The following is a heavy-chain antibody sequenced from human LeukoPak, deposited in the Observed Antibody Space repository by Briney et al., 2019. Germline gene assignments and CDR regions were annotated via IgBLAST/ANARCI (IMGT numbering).Heavy chain of an antibody. D-gene: IGHD2-2*01. V-gene: IGHV4-30-4*01. CDR1: GGSISSGDYY. J-gene: IGHJ6*04. CDR2: IYYSGST. Sequence: SQTLSLTCTVSGGSISSGDYYWSWIRQPPGKGPEWIGYIYYSGSTYYNPSLKSRVTISVDTSKNQFSLKLSSVTAADTAVYYCASHLVVPAAMDNYYGMDVWGKGTTVTASS. CDR3: ASHLVVPAAMDNYYGMDV.